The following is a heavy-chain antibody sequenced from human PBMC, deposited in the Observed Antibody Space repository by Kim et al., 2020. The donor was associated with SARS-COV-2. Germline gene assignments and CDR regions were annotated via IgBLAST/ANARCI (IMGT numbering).Heavy chain of an antibody. CDR3: AREVVVTHYFDY. Sequence: NCNPSLRSRVTVLLDTSKNQFSLKLSSVTAADTAVYYCAREVVVTHYFDYWGQGTLVTVSS. J-gene: IGHJ4*02. D-gene: IGHD2-15*01. V-gene: IGHV4-59*01.